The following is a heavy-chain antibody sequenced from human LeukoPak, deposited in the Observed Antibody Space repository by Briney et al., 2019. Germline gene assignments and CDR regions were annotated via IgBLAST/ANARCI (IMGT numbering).Heavy chain of an antibody. Sequence: GGSLRLSCAASGFTFSSYAMSWVRQAPGKGLEWVSTISGSGSNTYYADSVKGRFTISRDNSKNTLYLQMNSLRADDTAVYYCARDLSYSRDDAFDLWGQGTMVTVSS. V-gene: IGHV3-23*01. J-gene: IGHJ3*01. D-gene: IGHD3-22*01. CDR3: ARDLSYSRDDAFDL. CDR2: ISGSGSNT. CDR1: GFTFSSYA.